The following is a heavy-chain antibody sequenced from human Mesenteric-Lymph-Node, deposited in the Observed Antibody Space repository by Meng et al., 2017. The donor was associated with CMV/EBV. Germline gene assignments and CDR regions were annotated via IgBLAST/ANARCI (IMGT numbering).Heavy chain of an antibody. V-gene: IGHV3-72*01. CDR2: IRNKRDKVTT. CDR3: VRDSGDYYDDY. J-gene: IGHJ4*02. Sequence: GGSLRLSCAASGFTFSDHYMDWVRQAPGKGLEWVGRIRNKRDKVTTEYAASVKGRFSISRDDSNQSVHLQMNSLKTEDTAVYDCVRDSGDYYDDYWGQGTLVTVSS. D-gene: IGHD1-26*01. CDR1: GFTFSDHY.